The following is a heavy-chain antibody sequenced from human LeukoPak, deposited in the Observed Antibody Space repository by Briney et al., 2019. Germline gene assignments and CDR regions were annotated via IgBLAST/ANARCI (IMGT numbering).Heavy chain of an antibody. CDR1: GGSISSNY. CDR2: IYYSGST. Sequence: PSETLSLTCTVSGGSISSNYWSWIRRPPGKGLEWIGYIYYSGSTNYNPSLKSRVTISVDTSKNQFSLKLSSVTAADTAVYYCARDVYSSSWYGSRWFDPWGQGTLVSVSS. D-gene: IGHD6-13*01. V-gene: IGHV4-59*01. CDR3: ARDVYSSSWYGSRWFDP. J-gene: IGHJ5*02.